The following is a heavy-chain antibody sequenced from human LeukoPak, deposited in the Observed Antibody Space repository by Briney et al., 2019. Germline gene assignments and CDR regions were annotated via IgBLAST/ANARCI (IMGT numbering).Heavy chain of an antibody. CDR2: ISGDGGNT. CDR3: TKDIERWENSPHFDN. D-gene: IGHD1-26*01. Sequence: AGSLRLSCAASGFTFDDYAMHWVRQAPGKGLEWVSLISGDGGNTYYADSVKGRFTISRDNTKNSLYLHMNSLRTEDTAFYFCTKDIERWENSPHFDNWGQGTLVTVSS. V-gene: IGHV3-43*02. J-gene: IGHJ4*02. CDR1: GFTFDDYA.